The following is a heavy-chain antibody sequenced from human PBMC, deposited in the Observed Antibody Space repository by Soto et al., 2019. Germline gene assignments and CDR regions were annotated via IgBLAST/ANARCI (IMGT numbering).Heavy chain of an antibody. CDR3: VRQAGAGSAYDFFDY. D-gene: IGHD3-10*01. CDR1: GVSFTGYY. J-gene: IGHJ4*02. V-gene: IGHV4-34*01. CDR2: INHSGST. Sequence: PSETLSLTCAVYGVSFTGYYWSWIRQPPGKGLEWIGEINHSGSTNYNPSLKSGLTISVDTSRNHFSLTLTSVTAADTAVYYCVRQAGAGSAYDFFDYWGQGILVTVSS.